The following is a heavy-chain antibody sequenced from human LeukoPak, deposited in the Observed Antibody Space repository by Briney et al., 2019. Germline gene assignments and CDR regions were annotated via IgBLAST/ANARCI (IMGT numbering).Heavy chain of an antibody. V-gene: IGHV1-18*01. D-gene: IGHD3-16*02. CDR1: GYTFTSYG. CDR2: ISAYNGNT. Sequence: ASVKVSCKASGYTFTSYGISWVRQAPGQGLEWMGWISAYNGNTNYAQKLQGRVTMTTDTSTSTAYMELRSLRSDGTAVYYCARDAYDYVWGSYRSRGAFDIWGQGTMVTVSS. CDR3: ARDAYDYVWGSYRSRGAFDI. J-gene: IGHJ3*02.